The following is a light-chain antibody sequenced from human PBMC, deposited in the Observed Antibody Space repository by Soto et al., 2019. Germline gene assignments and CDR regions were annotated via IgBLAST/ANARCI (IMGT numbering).Light chain of an antibody. J-gene: IGKJ4*01. Sequence: EIVLTQSPGTLSLSPGERATLSCRASQSIRSTYLAWYQQKPGQPPRLLIYAASKRQSGVPDRFSGGGSETYFTLSISSLEPEDFAVYYCQQYSGSVTFGGGTKVDIK. CDR2: AAS. CDR3: QQYSGSVT. V-gene: IGKV3-20*01. CDR1: QSIRSTY.